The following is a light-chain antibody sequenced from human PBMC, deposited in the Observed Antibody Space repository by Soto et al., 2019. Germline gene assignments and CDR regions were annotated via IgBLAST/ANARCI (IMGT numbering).Light chain of an antibody. CDR3: QSYDSSLSALVV. V-gene: IGLV1-40*01. Sequence: QSVLTQPPSVSGAPGQRVTISCTGSSSNIGAGYDVHWYQQFPGTAPKLLIYGNSNRPSGVPDRFSGSKSGTSASLAITGLQADDEAEYYCQSYDSSLSALVVFGGGTKVTVL. CDR1: SSNIGAGYD. J-gene: IGLJ2*01. CDR2: GNS.